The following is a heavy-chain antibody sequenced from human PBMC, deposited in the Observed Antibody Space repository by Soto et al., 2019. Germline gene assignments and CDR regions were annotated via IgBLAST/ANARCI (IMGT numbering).Heavy chain of an antibody. J-gene: IGHJ6*02. CDR3: AKGMGLTTPNYYYGMDV. CDR1: GFTFSSYG. Sequence: PGGSLSLSCAASGFTFSSYGMHWVRQAPGKGLEWVAVISYDGSNKYYADSVKGRFTISRDNSKNTLYLQMNSLRAEDTAVYYCAKGMGLTTPNYYYGMDVWGQGTTVTVAS. D-gene: IGHD3-22*01. CDR2: ISYDGSNK. V-gene: IGHV3-30*18.